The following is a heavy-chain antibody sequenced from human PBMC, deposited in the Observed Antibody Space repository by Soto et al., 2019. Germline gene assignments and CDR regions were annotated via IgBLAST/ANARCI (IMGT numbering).Heavy chain of an antibody. J-gene: IGHJ5*02. V-gene: IGHV3-7*03. Sequence: PGGSLRLSCADSGFTYNDHWMMWVRLAPGRGLEWVANINQDGSEKEYVVSVRGRFTISRGNSKNTLYLQMNSLRAEDTAVYYCAKIWGIRFTHEAPWFAPWGQGTVVTVSS. CDR3: AKIWGIRFTHEAPWFAP. CDR2: INQDGSEK. D-gene: IGHD3-3*01. CDR1: GFTYNDHW.